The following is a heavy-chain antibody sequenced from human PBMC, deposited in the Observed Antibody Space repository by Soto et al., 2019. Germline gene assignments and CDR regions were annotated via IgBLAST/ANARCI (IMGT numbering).Heavy chain of an antibody. CDR3: ASFYYGLRIAVAGTGAFDI. Sequence: PSETLSLTCAVSGGSISSSNWWRWVRQPPGKRLEWIGEIYHSGSTNYNPSLKSRVTISVDKSKNQFSLKLSSVTAADTAVYYCASFYYGLRIAVAGTGAFDIWGQGTMVTVSS. V-gene: IGHV4-4*02. CDR2: IYHSGST. D-gene: IGHD6-19*01. CDR1: GGSISSSNW. J-gene: IGHJ3*02.